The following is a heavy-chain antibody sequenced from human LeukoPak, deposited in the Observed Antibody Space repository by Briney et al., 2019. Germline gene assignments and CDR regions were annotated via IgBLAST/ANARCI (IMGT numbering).Heavy chain of an antibody. CDR1: GYTFTSYF. CDR3: ARGPSPRNFDY. CDR2: INPNNGGT. V-gene: IGHV1-2*02. J-gene: IGHJ4*02. Sequence: ASVKVSCKASGYTFTSYFMHWLRQAPGQGLEWMGWINPNNGGTKFAEKFQGRVTMTRDTSINTVYMELSRLMSDDAAVYYCARGPSPRNFDYWGQGTPVTVSS.